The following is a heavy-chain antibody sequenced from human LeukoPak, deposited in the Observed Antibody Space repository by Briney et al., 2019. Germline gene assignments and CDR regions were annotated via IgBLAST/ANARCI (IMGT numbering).Heavy chain of an antibody. Sequence: GGSLRLSCAASGFTFSSYAMHWVRQAPGKGLEWVAVISYDGSNKYYADSVKGRFTISRDNSKNTLYLQMNSLRAEDTAVYYCAREDIRYYFDYWGKGTLVTVSS. CDR3: AREDIRYYFDY. J-gene: IGHJ4*02. CDR1: GFTFSSYA. CDR2: ISYDGSNK. V-gene: IGHV3-30-3*01. D-gene: IGHD2-15*01.